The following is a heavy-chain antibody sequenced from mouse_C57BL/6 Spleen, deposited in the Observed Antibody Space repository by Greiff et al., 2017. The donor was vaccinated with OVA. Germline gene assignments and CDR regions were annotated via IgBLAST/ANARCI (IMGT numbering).Heavy chain of an antibody. CDR1: GYSITSGYY. V-gene: IGHV3-6*01. CDR2: ISYDGSN. CDR3: ARDSNYYGSSYWYFDV. J-gene: IGHJ1*03. D-gene: IGHD1-1*01. Sequence: EVQLVESGPGLVKPSQSLSLTCSVTGYSITSGYYWNWIRQFPGNKLEWMGYISYDGSNNYNPSLKNRISITRDTSKNQFFLKLNSVTTEDTATYYCARDSNYYGSSYWYFDVWGTGTTVTVSS.